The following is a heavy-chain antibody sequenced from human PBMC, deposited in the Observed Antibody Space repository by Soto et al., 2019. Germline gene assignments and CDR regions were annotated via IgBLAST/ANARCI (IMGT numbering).Heavy chain of an antibody. J-gene: IGHJ4*02. Sequence: SETLSLTCTVSGGSLSSYYWSWIRQPPGKGLEYIGYIYYSGSTNYNPSLKSRVTMSVDTSMNQFSLKLSSVTAADTAVYYCARHYGSGSYPLDFWGQGTLVTVSS. V-gene: IGHV4-59*01. D-gene: IGHD3-10*01. CDR1: GGSLSSYY. CDR2: IYYSGST. CDR3: ARHYGSGSYPLDF.